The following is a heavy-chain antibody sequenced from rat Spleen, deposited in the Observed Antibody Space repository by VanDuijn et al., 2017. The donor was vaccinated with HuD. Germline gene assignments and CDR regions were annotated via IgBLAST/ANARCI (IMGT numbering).Heavy chain of an antibody. D-gene: IGHD1-2*01. Sequence: EVQLQESGPGLVKPSQSLSLTCSVTGYSITSNYWGWIRKFPGNKMEWMAYISYSGSTGFNPSLKSRISITRHTSKNQFFLQLNSVTTEDTATYYCARSDYYYSNYIPFAFWGQGTLVTVSS. J-gene: IGHJ3*01. V-gene: IGHV3-1*01. CDR3: ARSDYYYSNYIPFAF. CDR1: GYSITSNY. CDR2: ISYSGST.